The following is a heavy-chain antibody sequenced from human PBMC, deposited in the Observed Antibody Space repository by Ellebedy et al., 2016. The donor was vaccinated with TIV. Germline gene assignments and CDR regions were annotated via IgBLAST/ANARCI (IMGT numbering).Heavy chain of an antibody. Sequence: ASVKVSCKASGYTFTSHTLHWVRQAPGQRPEWMGWINAGNGNTKYSQKFQGRVTITRDTSATTAYMELSSLRAEDTAVYYCATEVIAAAAIQPNFDYWGQGTLVTVSS. V-gene: IGHV1-3*01. D-gene: IGHD2-2*02. J-gene: IGHJ4*02. CDR1: GYTFTSHT. CDR3: ATEVIAAAAIQPNFDY. CDR2: INAGNGNT.